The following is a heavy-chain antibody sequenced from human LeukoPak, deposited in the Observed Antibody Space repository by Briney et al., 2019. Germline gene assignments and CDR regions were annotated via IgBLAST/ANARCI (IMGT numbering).Heavy chain of an antibody. CDR3: ARRKGEPNIFDS. J-gene: IGHJ4*02. V-gene: IGHV1-2*06. D-gene: IGHD3-16*01. CDR2: INPNSGGT. CDR1: GYTFTGYY. Sequence: ASVKVSCKASGYTFTGYYMHWVRQAPGQGLEWMGRINPNSGGTNYAQKFQGRVTMTRDTSVSTAYMDLSRLRSDDTAVYYCARRKGEPNIFDSWGQGTLVTVSS.